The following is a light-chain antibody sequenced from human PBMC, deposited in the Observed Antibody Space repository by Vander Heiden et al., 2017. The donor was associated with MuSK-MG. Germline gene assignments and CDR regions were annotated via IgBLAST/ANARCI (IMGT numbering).Light chain of an antibody. CDR1: QSISSY. Sequence: DIQMTQSPSSLSASVGDRVTITCRASQSISSYLNWYQQKPGKAPKLLIYAASRLKSGVPSRVSGSGSGTDFTLTISRLQPEDFATYYWQQSYSTPFFGQGTKLEIK. CDR2: AAS. CDR3: QQSYSTPF. J-gene: IGKJ2*01. V-gene: IGKV1-39*01.